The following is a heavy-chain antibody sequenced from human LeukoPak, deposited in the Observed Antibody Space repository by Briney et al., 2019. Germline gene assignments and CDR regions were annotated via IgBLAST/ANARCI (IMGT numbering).Heavy chain of an antibody. D-gene: IGHD1/OR15-1a*01. CDR1: RFTFSTYA. Sequence: GGSLRLSCAASRFTFSTYAMSWVRQAPGKGLEWISTIANGGGSTYYADSVKGRFTISRDNAKNTLYLQMNSLRAEDTAVYYCAKSHSVEQRGYFDYWGQGTLVTVPS. CDR3: AKSHSVEQRGYFDY. V-gene: IGHV3-23*01. CDR2: IANGGGST. J-gene: IGHJ4*02.